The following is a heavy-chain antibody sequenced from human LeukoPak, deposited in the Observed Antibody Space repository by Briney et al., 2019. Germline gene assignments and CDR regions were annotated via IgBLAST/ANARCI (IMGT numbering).Heavy chain of an antibody. CDR2: INHSGST. CDR1: GGSFSGYY. CDR3: ARGYSGSRISY. J-gene: IGHJ4*02. Sequence: SETLSLTCAAYGGSFSGYYWSWIRQPPGKGLEWIGEINHSGSTNYNPSLKSRVTISVDTSKNQFSLKLSSVTAADTAVYYCARGYSGSRISYWGQGTLVTVSS. D-gene: IGHD1-26*01. V-gene: IGHV4-34*01.